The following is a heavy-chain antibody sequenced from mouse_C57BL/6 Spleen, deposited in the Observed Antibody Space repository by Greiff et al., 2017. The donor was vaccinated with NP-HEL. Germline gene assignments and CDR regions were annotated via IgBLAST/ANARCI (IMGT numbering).Heavy chain of an antibody. V-gene: IGHV1-61*01. D-gene: IGHD2-4*01. CDR3: ARGDDYDYFDD. CDR1: GYTFTSYW. J-gene: IGHJ2*01. Sequence: VQLQQPGAELVRPGSSVKLSCKASGYTFTSYWMDWVKQRPGQGLEWIGNIYPSDSETHYNQKFKDKATLTVDKSSSTAYMQLSSLTSEDSAVYYCARGDDYDYFDDWGQGTTLTVSS. CDR2: IYPSDSET.